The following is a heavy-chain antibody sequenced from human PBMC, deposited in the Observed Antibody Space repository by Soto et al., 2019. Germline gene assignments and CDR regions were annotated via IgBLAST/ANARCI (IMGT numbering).Heavy chain of an antibody. V-gene: IGHV1-24*01. Sequence: ASVKVSCKVTGYTLTELSMHWVRQAPGKGLEWMGGFDPEDGETIYAQKFQGRVTMTEDTSTDTAYMELSSLRSEDTAVYYCASIYSGYDFGAFDICGQGKMVTVSS. CDR3: ASIYSGYDFGAFDI. CDR1: GYTLTELS. D-gene: IGHD5-12*01. J-gene: IGHJ3*02. CDR2: FDPEDGET.